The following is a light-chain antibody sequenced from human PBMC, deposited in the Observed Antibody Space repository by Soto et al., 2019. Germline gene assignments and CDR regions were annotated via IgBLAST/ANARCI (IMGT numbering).Light chain of an antibody. Sequence: IQMTQSPSFVSASVGDRVSIICRASQPISNWVAWYQQKPGTAPKVLIYHASNLQSGVPSRFSGSGSGTEFTLTISSLQPDDFATYYCQQYNSYSFGQGTKVDI. J-gene: IGKJ1*01. V-gene: IGKV1-5*02. CDR3: QQYNSYS. CDR1: QPISNW. CDR2: HAS.